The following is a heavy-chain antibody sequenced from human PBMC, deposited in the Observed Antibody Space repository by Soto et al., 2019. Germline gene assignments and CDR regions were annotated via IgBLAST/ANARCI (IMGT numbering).Heavy chain of an antibody. CDR1: GGSISGYY. CDR3: AREPLAHSYFDL. J-gene: IGHJ4*02. V-gene: IGHV4-4*07. CDR2: MYNSERT. Sequence: PSETLSLTCTVSGGSISGYYWSWIRQPAGKGLEWIGRMYNSERTNYNPSLKSRVTMSMDTSESQFSLKLTSVTAADTAVYFCAREPLAHSYFDLWGQGTLVTVSS.